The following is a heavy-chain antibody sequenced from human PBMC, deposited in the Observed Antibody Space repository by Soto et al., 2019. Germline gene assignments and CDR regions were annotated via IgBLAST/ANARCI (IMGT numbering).Heavy chain of an antibody. CDR2: IKSKTDGGTT. CDR1: GFTFSNAW. D-gene: IGHD5-18*01. CDR3: TTVMQGYSYGYYFDY. Sequence: GSLRLSCAASGFTFSNAWMSWVRQAPGKGLEWVGRIKSKTDGGTTDYAAPVKGRFTISRDDSKNTLYLQMNSLKTEDTAVYYCTTVMQGYSYGYYFDYWGQGTLVTVSS. V-gene: IGHV3-15*01. J-gene: IGHJ4*02.